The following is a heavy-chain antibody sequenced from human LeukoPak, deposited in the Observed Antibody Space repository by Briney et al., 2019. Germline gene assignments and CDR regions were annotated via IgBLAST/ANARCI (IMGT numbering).Heavy chain of an antibody. CDR1: GGSISSGDYY. CDR3: ARDKTRGLYYYYYYMDV. Sequence: SETLSLTCTVSGGSISSGDYYWSWIRQPPGKGLEWIGYIYYSGSTYYNPSLKSRVTISVDTSKNQFSLKLSSVTAADTAVYYCARDKTRGLYYYYYYMDVWGKGTTVTVSS. J-gene: IGHJ6*03. V-gene: IGHV4-30-4*01. D-gene: IGHD3-10*01. CDR2: IYYSGST.